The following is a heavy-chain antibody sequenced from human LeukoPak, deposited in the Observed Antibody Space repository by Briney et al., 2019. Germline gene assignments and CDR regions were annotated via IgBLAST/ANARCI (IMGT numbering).Heavy chain of an antibody. CDR2: FYHSGSA. V-gene: IGHV4-4*02. CDR3: ASAKCTKGVCYVLDY. D-gene: IGHD2-8*01. Sequence: PSETLSLTCAVSGGSISSSNWWSWVRQPPGKGLEWIGEFYHSGSAKYNPSLKSRVTISVDTSKNQFSLKLTSVAVADTAIYYCASAKCTKGVCYVLDYWGQGTLVTVSS. J-gene: IGHJ4*02. CDR1: GGSISSSNW.